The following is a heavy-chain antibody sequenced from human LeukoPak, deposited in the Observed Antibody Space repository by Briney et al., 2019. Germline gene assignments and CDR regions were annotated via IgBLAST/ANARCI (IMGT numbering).Heavy chain of an antibody. J-gene: IGHJ3*02. CDR3: ARDRGTTLHRITAFDI. D-gene: IGHD1-1*01. Sequence: ASVKVSCKASGYTFNNYGITWVRQAPGQGLEWMGWISTYNGNTNYAQKLQGRVTITADKSTSTAYMELSSLRSEDTAVYYCARDRGTTLHRITAFDIWGQGTMVTVSS. CDR1: GYTFNNYG. CDR2: ISTYNGNT. V-gene: IGHV1-18*01.